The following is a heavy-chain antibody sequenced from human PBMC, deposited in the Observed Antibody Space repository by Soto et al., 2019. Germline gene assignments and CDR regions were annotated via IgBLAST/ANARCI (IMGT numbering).Heavy chain of an antibody. V-gene: IGHV3-23*01. Sequence: GGSLRLSCAASGFTFHSYAMAWVRQAPGKGLEWVSGISYSGDSTYYADSVKGRFTISRDNSKNTLYLQMNSLRAEDTAVYYCANLAVTEGHYWGQGALVTVSS. D-gene: IGHD2-21*02. CDR3: ANLAVTEGHY. CDR1: GFTFHSYA. J-gene: IGHJ4*02. CDR2: ISYSGDST.